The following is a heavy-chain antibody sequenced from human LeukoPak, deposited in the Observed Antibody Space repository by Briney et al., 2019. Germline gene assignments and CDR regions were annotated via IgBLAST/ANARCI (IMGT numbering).Heavy chain of an antibody. D-gene: IGHD2-15*01. CDR2: FDPEDGET. Sequence: ASVKVSCKVFGYTLTELSMHWVRQPPGKGLEWMGGFDPEDGETIYAQKFQGRVSMTEDTSADTAYMELSSLRSEDTAVYYCVTDPVGYCSSDSCYSVDYWGQGTLVTVSS. CDR1: GYTLTELS. CDR3: VTDPVGYCSSDSCYSVDY. J-gene: IGHJ4*02. V-gene: IGHV1-24*01.